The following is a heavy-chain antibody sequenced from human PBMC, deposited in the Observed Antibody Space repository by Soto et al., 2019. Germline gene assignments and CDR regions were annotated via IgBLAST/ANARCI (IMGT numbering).Heavy chain of an antibody. J-gene: IGHJ4*02. CDR2: IYYSGST. Sequence: SETLSLTCTVSGGSISSYYWSWIRQPPGKGLEWIGYIYYSGSTNYNPSLKSRVTISVDTSKNQFSLKLSSVTAADTAVYYCARVGDYHYFDYWGQGTLVTVSS. V-gene: IGHV4-59*12. D-gene: IGHD2-21*01. CDR3: ARVGDYHYFDY. CDR1: GGSISSYY.